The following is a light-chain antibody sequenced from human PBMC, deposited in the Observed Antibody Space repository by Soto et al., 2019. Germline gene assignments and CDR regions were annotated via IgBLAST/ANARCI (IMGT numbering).Light chain of an antibody. V-gene: IGKV3-15*01. CDR3: QQYNKWPPYT. J-gene: IGKJ2*01. CDR2: GAS. CDR1: QSVSSN. Sequence: EIVMPQSPATLSVSPGERATLSCRASQSVSSNLAWYQQKPGQAPRLRIYGASTRATGIPAKFSGSGSGTEFTLTISSLQSEDFAVYYCQQYNKWPPYTFGQGTKLEIK.